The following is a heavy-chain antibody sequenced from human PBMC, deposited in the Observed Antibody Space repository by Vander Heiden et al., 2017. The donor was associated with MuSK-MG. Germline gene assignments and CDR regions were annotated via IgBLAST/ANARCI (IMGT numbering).Heavy chain of an antibody. J-gene: IGHJ4*02. CDR1: GYSFTRYG. D-gene: IGHD3-3*01. CDR2: IYPGESDT. CDR3: ARAGYYDFWSGYCYFDY. Sequence: EVQLVQSGAEVTKPGEYMKISGKGSGYSFTRYGIGWVRQMPGKGLEWMGIIYPGESDTRYSPSFQGQVTISADKSISTAYLQWSSLKASDTAMYYCARAGYYDFWSGYCYFDYWGQGTLVTVSS. V-gene: IGHV5-51*03.